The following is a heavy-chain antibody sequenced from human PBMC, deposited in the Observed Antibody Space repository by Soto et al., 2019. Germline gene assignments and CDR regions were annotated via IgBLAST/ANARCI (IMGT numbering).Heavy chain of an antibody. CDR1: GFTFSDYY. V-gene: IGHV3-11*01. CDR2: ISSSGSTI. D-gene: IGHD3-3*01. CDR3: ATLPHYDFWSGYDPNY. J-gene: IGHJ4*02. Sequence: LRLSCAASGFTFSDYYMSWIRQAPGKGLEWVSYISSSGSTIYYADSVKGRFTISRDNAKNSLYLQMNSLRAEDTAVYYCATLPHYDFWSGYDPNYWGQGTLVTVSS.